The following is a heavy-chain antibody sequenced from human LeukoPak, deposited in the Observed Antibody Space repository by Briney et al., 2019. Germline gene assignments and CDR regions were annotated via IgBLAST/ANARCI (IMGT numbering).Heavy chain of an antibody. D-gene: IGHD4-17*01. CDR1: GGTFSSYA. CDR2: IIPIFGTA. CDR3: ARGDDYGD. Sequence: ASVTVSCKASGGTFSSYAISWVRQAPGQGLEWMGGIIPIFGTANYAQKLQGRVTMTTDTSTSTAYMELRSLRSDDTAVYYCARGDDYGDWGQGTLVTVSS. V-gene: IGHV1-69*05. J-gene: IGHJ4*02.